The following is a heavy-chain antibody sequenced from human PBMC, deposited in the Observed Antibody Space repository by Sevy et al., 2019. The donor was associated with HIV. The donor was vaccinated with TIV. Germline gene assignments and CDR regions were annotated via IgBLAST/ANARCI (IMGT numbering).Heavy chain of an antibody. CDR3: ARSSYYYDNGYYYPFAI. J-gene: IGHJ4*02. CDR2: INQDGHEK. D-gene: IGHD3-22*01. V-gene: IGHV3-7*01. CDR1: GFSLSNYW. Sequence: GGSLRLSCVASGFSLSNYWMTWVRQAPGKGLEWVANINQDGHEKYYVYSVKGRLTISRDGATLFLQMNSLRAEDTAVYYCARSSYYYDNGYYYPFAIWGRGTLVTVSS.